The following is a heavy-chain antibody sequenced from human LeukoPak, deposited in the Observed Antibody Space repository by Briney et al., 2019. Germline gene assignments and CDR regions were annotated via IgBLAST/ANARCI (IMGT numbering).Heavy chain of an antibody. Sequence: KPSETLSLTCPVSGGSISTYYWSWIRQPPGKGLEWIGYIYYGGRTNYNPSLKSRVTTSVDTSKNQFSLKLSSVTAADTAVYYCARGVYYPGYYFDYWAREPWSPSPQ. CDR2: IYYGGRT. D-gene: IGHD3-22*01. CDR1: GGSISTYY. V-gene: IGHV4-59*01. J-gene: IGHJ4*02. CDR3: ARGVYYPGYYFDY.